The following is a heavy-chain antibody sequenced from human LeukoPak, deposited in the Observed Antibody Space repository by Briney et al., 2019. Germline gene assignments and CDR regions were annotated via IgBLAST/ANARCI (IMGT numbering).Heavy chain of an antibody. Sequence: SQTLSLTCAISGDSVSSNSATWNWIRQSPSRGLEWLGRTYYRSKWYKYYAVSVKGRITINPGTSKNQFSLQLNSVTPEDTAVYYCASGGRGYYDSFNWGQGTLVTVSS. D-gene: IGHD3-22*01. V-gene: IGHV6-1*01. CDR1: GDSVSSNSAT. CDR2: TYYRSKWYK. J-gene: IGHJ4*02. CDR3: ASGGRGYYDSFN.